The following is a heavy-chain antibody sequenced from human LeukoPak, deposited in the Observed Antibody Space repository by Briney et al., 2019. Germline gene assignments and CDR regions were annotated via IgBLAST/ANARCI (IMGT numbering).Heavy chain of an antibody. CDR3: ARDPRYCSGGSCYYFEY. CDR2: IWYDGSNK. D-gene: IGHD2-15*01. J-gene: IGHJ4*02. CDR1: GFTFSNAW. V-gene: IGHV3-33*08. Sequence: GGSLRLSCAASGFTFSNAWMSWVRQAPGKGLEWVAVIWYDGSNKYYADSVKGRFTISRDNSKNTLYLQMNSLRAEDTAVYYCARDPRYCSGGSCYYFEYWGQGTLVTVSS.